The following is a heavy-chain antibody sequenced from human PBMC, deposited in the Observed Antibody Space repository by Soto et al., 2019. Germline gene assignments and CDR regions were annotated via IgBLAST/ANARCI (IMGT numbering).Heavy chain of an antibody. V-gene: IGHV3-23*01. CDR1: GFTVSIYA. J-gene: IGHJ6*02. CDR2: ISSGVST. CDR3: AKEVGSTASSMDV. D-gene: IGHD3-22*01. Sequence: GGSLRLSCAASGFTVSIYAMIWVRQAPGKGLEWVSGISSGVSTYYADSVKGRFSISRDNSKNTLYLQMNGLRAEDTAVYYCAKEVGSTASSMDVWGQGTTVTVSS.